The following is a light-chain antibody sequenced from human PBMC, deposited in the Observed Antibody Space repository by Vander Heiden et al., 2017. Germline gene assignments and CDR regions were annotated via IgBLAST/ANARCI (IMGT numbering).Light chain of an antibody. CDR1: QSISSY. J-gene: IGKJ5*01. CDR2: AAS. CDR3: QQFYRDDSIT. V-gene: IGKV1-39*01. Sequence: DIQMTQSPSSLSASVGDRVTITCRASQSISSYLNWYQQKPGKAPKLLIYAASSLQSGVPSRFSGSGYGTDFTLTISSRQPEDFAPYYCQQFYRDDSITFGQGTRLEIK.